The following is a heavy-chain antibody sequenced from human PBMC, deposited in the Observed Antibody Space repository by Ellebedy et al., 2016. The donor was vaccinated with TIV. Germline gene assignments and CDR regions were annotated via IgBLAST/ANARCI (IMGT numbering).Heavy chain of an antibody. CDR3: ARARDYSRGGRYPIYFFDS. CDR1: GGTFNSHA. D-gene: IGHD2-15*01. V-gene: IGHV1-69*13. CDR2: IIPIFSTP. Sequence: SVKVSCKASGGTFNSHAISWVRQAPGQGLEWMGGIIPIFSTPNYAQKFQDRVTITADESTSTTYMALSSLRSEDTAVYYCARARDYSRGGRYPIYFFDSWGQGTLVTVSS. J-gene: IGHJ4*02.